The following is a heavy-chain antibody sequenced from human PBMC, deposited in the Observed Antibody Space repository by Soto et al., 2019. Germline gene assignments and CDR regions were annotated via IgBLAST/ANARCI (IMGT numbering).Heavy chain of an antibody. CDR3: TRRAGYIDY. Sequence: GESLKISCKASGYSLTSYWIGWVRQRPGKGLEWMGIVYPGDSDTRYNPSFRGQVTISVDRSTSTAYLQWSSLKASDSAMYYCTRRAGYIDYWGQGTLVTVSS. V-gene: IGHV5-51*01. CDR2: VYPGDSDT. J-gene: IGHJ4*02. D-gene: IGHD6-13*01. CDR1: GYSLTSYW.